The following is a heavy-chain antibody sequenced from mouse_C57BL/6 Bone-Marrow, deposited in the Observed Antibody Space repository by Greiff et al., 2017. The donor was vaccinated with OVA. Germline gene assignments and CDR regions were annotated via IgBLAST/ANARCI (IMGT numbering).Heavy chain of an antibody. D-gene: IGHD2-4*01. J-gene: IGHJ2*01. Sequence: EVKLMESGGGLVKPGGSLKLSRAASGFTFSSYTMSWVRQTPEKRLEWVATISGGGGNTYYPDSVKGRFTISRDNAKNTLYLQMSSLRSEDTAMYYCATRLRRYFDYWGQGTTLTVSS. CDR1: GFTFSSYT. CDR2: ISGGGGNT. CDR3: ATRLRRYFDY. V-gene: IGHV5-9*04.